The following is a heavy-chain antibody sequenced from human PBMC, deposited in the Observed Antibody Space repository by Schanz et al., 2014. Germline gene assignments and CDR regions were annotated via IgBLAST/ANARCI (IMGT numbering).Heavy chain of an antibody. J-gene: IGHJ6*02. CDR2: IWYDGNNK. CDR1: GFTFSAYG. V-gene: IGHV3-33*01. D-gene: IGHD3-3*01. CDR3: ARERSASYFHYGMDV. Sequence: QVQLVESGGSVVQPGRSLRLSCAASGFTFSAYGMHWVRQAPGKGLEWVAVIWYDGNNKYYADSVKGRFTISRDNSKNTLYLQMNSLRAEDTAVYYCARERSASYFHYGMDVWGQGTTVTVFS.